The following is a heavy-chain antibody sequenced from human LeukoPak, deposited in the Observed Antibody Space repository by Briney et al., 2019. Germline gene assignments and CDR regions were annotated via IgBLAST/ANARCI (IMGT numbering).Heavy chain of an antibody. CDR1: GDSVSSNSVS. D-gene: IGHD6-19*01. J-gene: IGHJ4*02. CDR3: ARDRPNSSGWTPLDY. Sequence: QTLSLTCAISGDSVSSNSVSWNWIRQSPSRGLEWLGRTYYRSKWYYDYALSVKSRITVNPDASKNQFSLQLNSVTPEDTAVYYCARDRPNSSGWTPLDYWGQGTLVTVSS. V-gene: IGHV6-1*01. CDR2: TYYRSKWYY.